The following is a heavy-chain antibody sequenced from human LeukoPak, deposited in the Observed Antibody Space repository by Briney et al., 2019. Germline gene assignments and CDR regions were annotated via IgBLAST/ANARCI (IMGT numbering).Heavy chain of an antibody. V-gene: IGHV4-31*03. Sequence: PSETLSLTCTVSGGSISGGDYYWSWMRQHPGKGLEWVGYIYYDGSTFYNPSLKSRLTISLDTSESQFSLRLSSVTAADTAVYYCARRRDRGYDFDSWGRGALVTVSS. D-gene: IGHD5-12*01. CDR1: GGSISGGDYY. J-gene: IGHJ4*02. CDR3: ARRRDRGYDFDS. CDR2: IYYDGST.